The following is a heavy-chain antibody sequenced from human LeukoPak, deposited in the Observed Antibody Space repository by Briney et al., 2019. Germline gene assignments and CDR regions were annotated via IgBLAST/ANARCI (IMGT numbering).Heavy chain of an antibody. V-gene: IGHV3-23*01. D-gene: IGHD2-15*01. J-gene: IGHJ4*02. CDR1: GFTFSSSA. CDR3: AKQLGYCSDGSCYFPY. Sequence: GSLRLSCAASGFTFSSSAMSWVRQAPGKGLEWVSAISNNGGYTYYADSVQGRFTISRDNSKSTLCLQMNSLRAEDAAVYYCAKQLGYCSDGSCYFPYWGQGTLVTVSS. CDR2: ISNNGGYT.